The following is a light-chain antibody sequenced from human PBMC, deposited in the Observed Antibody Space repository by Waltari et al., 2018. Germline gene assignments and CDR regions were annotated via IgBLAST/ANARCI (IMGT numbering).Light chain of an antibody. V-gene: IGLV2-11*01. CDR3: CSYAGSHVL. Sequence: QSALTQPRSVSGSPGQSVTISCTGTSRDIGSNFAFVPWYQQHPGNAPKPVIYDVSVRPLGVPGRFSGSKSGNTASLTISGLQSEDEAEYYCCSYAGSHVLLGGGTKLTVL. J-gene: IGLJ2*01. CDR2: DVS. CDR1: SRDIGSNFAF.